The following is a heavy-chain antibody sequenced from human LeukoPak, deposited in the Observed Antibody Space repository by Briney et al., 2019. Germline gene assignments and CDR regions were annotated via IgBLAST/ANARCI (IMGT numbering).Heavy chain of an antibody. CDR2: ISGSGGST. V-gene: IGHV3-23*01. J-gene: IGHJ4*02. Sequence: GGSLRLSCAASGFTFSSYGMSWVRQAPGKGLEWVSAISGSGGSTYYADSVKGRFAISRDNSKNTLYLQMNSLRAEDTAVYYCAKSADSKYYYDSSGYFDYWGQGTLVTVSS. CDR1: GFTFSSYG. D-gene: IGHD3-22*01. CDR3: AKSADSKYYYDSSGYFDY.